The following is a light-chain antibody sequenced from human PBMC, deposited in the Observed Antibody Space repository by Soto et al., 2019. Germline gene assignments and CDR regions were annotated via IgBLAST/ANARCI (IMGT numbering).Light chain of an antibody. Sequence: DIQMTQSPSSLSASVGDRVTITCQASQDITRNLNWYQQEAGKAPKLLIYDASDLEPAVPSRFSGGGSGTDFTFTIPSLEPEDIATYYCQQYDILPVTFGQGTRLESK. V-gene: IGKV1-33*01. CDR3: QQYDILPVT. CDR2: DAS. J-gene: IGKJ5*01. CDR1: QDITRN.